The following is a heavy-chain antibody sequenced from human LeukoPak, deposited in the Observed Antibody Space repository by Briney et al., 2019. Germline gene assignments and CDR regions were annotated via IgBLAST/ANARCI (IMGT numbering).Heavy chain of an antibody. CDR1: GFTFNSYV. CDR2: INGGGGNT. Sequence: GGSLGLSCAASGFTFNSYVMSWVRQAPGKGLEWVSAINGGGGNTYYADSVRGRFTISRDNSKNMVYLRMNSLRADDTAVYYCAKSVVVITFRFDDWGQGALVTVSS. D-gene: IGHD2-15*01. CDR3: AKSVVVITFRFDD. J-gene: IGHJ4*02. V-gene: IGHV3-23*01.